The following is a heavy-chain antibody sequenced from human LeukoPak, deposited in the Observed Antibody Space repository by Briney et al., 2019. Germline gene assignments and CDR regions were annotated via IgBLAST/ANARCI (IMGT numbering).Heavy chain of an antibody. D-gene: IGHD6-13*01. Sequence: GASVKVSCKASGGTFSSYAISWVRQAPGHGLEWMGRIIPILGIANYAQKFQGRVTITADKSTSTAYKELSSLRSEDTAVYYCAREERVGYSSSWPADYWGQGTLVTVSS. CDR1: GGTFSSYA. CDR3: AREERVGYSSSWPADY. V-gene: IGHV1-69*04. CDR2: IIPILGIA. J-gene: IGHJ4*01.